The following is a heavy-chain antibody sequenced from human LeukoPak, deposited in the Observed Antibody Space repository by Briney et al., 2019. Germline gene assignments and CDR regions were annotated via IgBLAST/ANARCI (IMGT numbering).Heavy chain of an antibody. D-gene: IGHD1-26*01. J-gene: IGHJ4*02. Sequence: SETLSLTCAVYGGSFSGYYWSWIRQPPGKGLEWIGEINHSGSTNNNTSLKSRVTISVDTSKNQFSLKLSSVTAADTAVYYCARAGLAVGATQPGAFDYWGQGTLVTVSS. CDR2: INHSGST. CDR1: GGSFSGYY. V-gene: IGHV4-34*01. CDR3: ARAGLAVGATQPGAFDY.